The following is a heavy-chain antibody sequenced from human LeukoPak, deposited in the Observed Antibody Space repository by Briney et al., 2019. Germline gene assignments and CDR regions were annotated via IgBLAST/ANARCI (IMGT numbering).Heavy chain of an antibody. D-gene: IGHD2-15*01. CDR2: IYSGGST. J-gene: IGHJ4*02. V-gene: IGHV3-66*04. CDR3: ARHPNLGYCSGGSCYTRYDFDY. CDR1: GFTFNRFY. Sequence: GGSLRLSCSASGFTFNRFYLHWVRQAPGKGLEWVSVIYSGGSTYYADSVKGRFTISRDNSKNTLYLQVNSLRAEDTAVYYCARHPNLGYCSGGSCYTRYDFDYWGQGTLVTVSS.